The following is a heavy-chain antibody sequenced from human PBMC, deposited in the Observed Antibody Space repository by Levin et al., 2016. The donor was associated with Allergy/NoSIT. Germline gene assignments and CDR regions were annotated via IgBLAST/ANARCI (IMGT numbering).Heavy chain of an antibody. D-gene: IGHD3-10*01. CDR3: TKLWFGELSEGEDYYYYMDV. J-gene: IGHJ6*03. V-gene: IGHV3-73*01. CDR2: IRSKANSYAT. Sequence: VRQMPGKGLEWVGRIRSKANSYATAYAASVKGRFTISRDDSKNTAYLQMNSLKTEDTAVYYCTKLWFGELSEGEDYYYYMDVWGKGTTVTVSS.